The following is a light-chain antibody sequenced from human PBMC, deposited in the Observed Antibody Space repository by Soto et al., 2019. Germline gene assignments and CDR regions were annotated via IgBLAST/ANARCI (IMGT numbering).Light chain of an antibody. CDR1: SRDVGGYKY. CDR3: CSYAVSNTVL. J-gene: IGLJ2*01. V-gene: IGLV2-11*01. Sequence: QSALTQPRSVSGSPGQSVTISCTGTSRDVGGYKYVSWYQQHPGKAPKLMIYDVSERPSGVPDRLSGSKSGNTASLTISGLQPEDEADYYCCSYAVSNTVLFGGGTKLTVL. CDR2: DVS.